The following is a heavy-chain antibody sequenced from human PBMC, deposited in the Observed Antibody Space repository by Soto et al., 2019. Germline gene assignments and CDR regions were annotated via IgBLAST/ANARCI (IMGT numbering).Heavy chain of an antibody. D-gene: IGHD3-10*01. CDR2: ISYGGNNK. J-gene: IGHJ4*02. CDR1: GFTFSTSA. CDR3: AREEFEVGRGHFGY. Sequence: QVQVVESGGGVVQPGGSLRLSCAASGFTFSTSAMHWVRQAPGKGLEWMAMISYGGNNKYYADSVKGRFTISRDISESTLYLQMNSLRTADTAVYYCAREEFEVGRGHFGYWGQGTLVSVSS. V-gene: IGHV3-30-3*01.